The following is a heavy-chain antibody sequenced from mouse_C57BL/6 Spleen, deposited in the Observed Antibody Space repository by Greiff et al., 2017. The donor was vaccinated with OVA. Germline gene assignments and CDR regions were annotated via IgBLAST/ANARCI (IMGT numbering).Heavy chain of an antibody. Sequence: ESGPGLVKPSQSLSLTCSVTGYSITSGYYWNWIRQFPGNKLEWMGYISYDGSNNYNPSLKNRISITRDTSKNQFFLKLNSVTTEDTATYYCARDGDGYYDFDYWGQGTTLTVSS. CDR2: ISYDGSN. CDR3: ARDGDGYYDFDY. CDR1: GYSITSGYY. V-gene: IGHV3-6*01. D-gene: IGHD2-3*01. J-gene: IGHJ2*01.